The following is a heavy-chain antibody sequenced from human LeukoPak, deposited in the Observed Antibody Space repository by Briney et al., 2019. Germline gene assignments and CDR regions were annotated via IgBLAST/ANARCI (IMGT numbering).Heavy chain of an antibody. CDR3: AKVAQQLAFDY. Sequence: GGTLRLSCAASGFTFSSYGMSWVRQAPGKGLEWVSCISGSVSSTDYADSVRGRFTISRDNSKNTLYLQMNSLRAEDTAVYYCAKVAQQLAFDYWGQGTLVTVSS. CDR1: GFTFSSYG. V-gene: IGHV3-23*01. D-gene: IGHD6-13*01. CDR2: ISGSVSST. J-gene: IGHJ4*02.